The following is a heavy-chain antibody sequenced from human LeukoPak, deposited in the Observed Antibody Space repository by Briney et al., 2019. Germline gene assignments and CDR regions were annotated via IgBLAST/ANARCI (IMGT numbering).Heavy chain of an antibody. CDR3: ARDRAWLPFDP. CDR1: GGSISSYF. CDR2: IYYSGST. J-gene: IGHJ5*02. V-gene: IGHV4-59*01. D-gene: IGHD3-9*01. Sequence: PSETLSLTCTVSGGSISSYFWSWIRQPPGKGLEWIGYIYYSGSTNYNPSLKSRVTISVDTSKNQFSLKLSSVTAADTAVYYCARDRAWLPFDPWGQGTLVTVSS.